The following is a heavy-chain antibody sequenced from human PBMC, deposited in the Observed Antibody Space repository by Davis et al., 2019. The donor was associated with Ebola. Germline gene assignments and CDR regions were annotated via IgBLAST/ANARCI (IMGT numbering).Heavy chain of an antibody. CDR3: VREPGASIGISGMDV. CDR1: GFSVNTNY. J-gene: IGHJ6*02. Sequence: GESLKISCAASGFSVNTNYMSWVRQAPGKGLECVSVIYSAGGTDSADSVKGRFIISRDNSKNTVYLQMNSLRVDDTAVYYCVREPGASIGISGMDVWGQGTTVTVSS. D-gene: IGHD6-6*01. CDR2: IYSAGGT. V-gene: IGHV3-66*01.